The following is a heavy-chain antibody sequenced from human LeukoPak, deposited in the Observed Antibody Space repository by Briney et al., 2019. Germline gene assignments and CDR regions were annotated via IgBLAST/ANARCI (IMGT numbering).Heavy chain of an antibody. V-gene: IGHV4-61*01. Sequence: SETLSLTCTVSDYSINSGYYWSWIRQPPGKGLEWIGYIYYSGSTNYNPSLKSRVTISVDTSKNQFSLKLSSVTAADTAVYYCARDSRFGELFRWFDPWGQGTLVTVSS. D-gene: IGHD3-10*01. J-gene: IGHJ5*02. CDR3: ARDSRFGELFRWFDP. CDR1: DYSINSGYY. CDR2: IYYSGST.